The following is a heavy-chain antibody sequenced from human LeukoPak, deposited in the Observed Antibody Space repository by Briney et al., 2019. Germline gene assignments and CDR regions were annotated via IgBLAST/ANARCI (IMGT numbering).Heavy chain of an antibody. V-gene: IGHV1-2*02. CDR2: IRSTTGDT. D-gene: IGHD3-22*01. CDR3: ARGSITMIVVVTLADFDY. J-gene: IGHJ4*02. Sequence: ASLKVSCKASGHSSSDFYTHWVRQAPGQAFEWMGYIRSTTGDTKYAQKFQGRVTMTRDTSISTAYMELSRLRSDDTAVYYCARGSITMIVVVTLADFDYWGQGTLVTVSS. CDR1: GHSSSDFY.